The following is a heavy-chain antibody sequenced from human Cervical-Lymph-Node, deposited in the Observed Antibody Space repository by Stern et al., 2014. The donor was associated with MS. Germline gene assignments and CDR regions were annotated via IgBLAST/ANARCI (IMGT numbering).Heavy chain of an antibody. Sequence: VQLVESGGGVVQPGRSLRLSCAASGFTFSSLAMHWVRQAPGKGLEWVAVISHNGATTYYADSVKGRFTISRDNSKDTVFLQMNSLRPEDTAVYYCASRGTPFDVTSINEYWGQGTLVTVSS. CDR2: ISHNGATT. CDR1: GFTFSSLA. V-gene: IGHV3-30-3*01. D-gene: IGHD1-1*01. J-gene: IGHJ4*02. CDR3: ASRGTPFDVTSINEY.